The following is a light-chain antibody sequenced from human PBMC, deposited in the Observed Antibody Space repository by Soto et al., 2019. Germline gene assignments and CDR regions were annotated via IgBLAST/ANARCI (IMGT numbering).Light chain of an antibody. CDR2: DAS. CDR3: QQYNSYSWT. Sequence: IQMTQSPSTLSASVGDRVTITCRASQSISSWLAWYQQKPGKAPKLLIYDASSLESGVPSRFSGSGSGTEFTLPISSLQPDDFATYYCQQYNSYSWTFGQGTKVDIK. V-gene: IGKV1-5*01. CDR1: QSISSW. J-gene: IGKJ1*01.